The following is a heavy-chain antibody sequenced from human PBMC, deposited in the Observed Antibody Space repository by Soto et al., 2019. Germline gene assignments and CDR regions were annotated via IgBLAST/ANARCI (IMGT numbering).Heavy chain of an antibody. CDR2: IYHSGNT. D-gene: IGHD6-6*01. CDR3: ARVGISSSDAFDI. J-gene: IGHJ3*02. Sequence: TLSLTCGVSGGSISSGGYYWSWIRQLPGKDLEWIGYIYHSGNTYYNSSLKSRLTISVDTSKNQFSLKLTSVTAADKAVYYCARVGISSSDAFDIWGQGTMVTV. CDR1: GGSISSGGYY. V-gene: IGHV4-31*11.